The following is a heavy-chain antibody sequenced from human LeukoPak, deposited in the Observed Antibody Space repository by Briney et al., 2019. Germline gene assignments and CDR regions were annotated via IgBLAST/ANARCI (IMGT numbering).Heavy chain of an antibody. J-gene: IGHJ4*02. D-gene: IGHD1-26*01. Sequence: GASVKVSCKASGGTFSSYAISWVRQAPGQGLEWMGGIIPIFGTANYAQKFQGSVTITADESTSTAYTELSSLRSEDTAVYYCARRILVGARSYFDYWGQGTLVTVSS. CDR1: GGTFSSYA. CDR2: IIPIFGTA. CDR3: ARRILVGARSYFDY. V-gene: IGHV1-69*13.